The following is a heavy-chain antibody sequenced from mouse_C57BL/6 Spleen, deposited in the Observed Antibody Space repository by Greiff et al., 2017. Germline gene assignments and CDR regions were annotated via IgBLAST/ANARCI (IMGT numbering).Heavy chain of an antibody. CDR2: INPNNGGT. Sequence: EVKLQESGPELVKPGASVKIPCKASGYTFTDYNMDWVKQSHGTSLEWIGDINPNNGGTIYNQKFKGKATLSVDKSSSTAYMELRSLTSEYTAVYYCARRPLGYAMDYWGQGTSVTVSS. CDR1: GYTFTDYN. J-gene: IGHJ4*01. D-gene: IGHD6-1*01. CDR3: ARRPLGYAMDY. V-gene: IGHV1-18*01.